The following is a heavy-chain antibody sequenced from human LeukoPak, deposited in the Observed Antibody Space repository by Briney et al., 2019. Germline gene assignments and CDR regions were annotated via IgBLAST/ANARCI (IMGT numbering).Heavy chain of an antibody. J-gene: IGHJ4*02. Sequence: PGGSLRLSCAASGFTFSSYSMNWVRQAPGKGLEWVSSISSSSSYIYYADSVKGRFTISRDNAKNSLYLQMNSLRAEDTAVYYCARGVRWFGELQTLGFDYWGQGTLVTVSS. CDR1: GFTFSSYS. CDR3: ARGVRWFGELQTLGFDY. CDR2: ISSSSSYI. D-gene: IGHD3-10*01. V-gene: IGHV3-21*01.